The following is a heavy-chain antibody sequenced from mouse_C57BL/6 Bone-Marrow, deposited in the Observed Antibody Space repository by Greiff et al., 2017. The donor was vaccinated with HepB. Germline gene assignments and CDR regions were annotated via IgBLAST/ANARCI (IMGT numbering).Heavy chain of an antibody. V-gene: IGHV1-52*01. CDR1: GYTFTSYW. D-gene: IGHD2-2*01. J-gene: IGHJ4*01. CDR2: IDPSDSET. CDR3: ARTYGYDGYAMDY. Sequence: VQLQQPGAELVRPGSSVKLSCKASGYTFTSYWMHWVKQRPIQGLEWIGNIDPSDSETHYNQKFKDKATLTVDKSSRPAYMQLSSLTSEDSAVYYCARTYGYDGYAMDYWGQGTSVTVSS.